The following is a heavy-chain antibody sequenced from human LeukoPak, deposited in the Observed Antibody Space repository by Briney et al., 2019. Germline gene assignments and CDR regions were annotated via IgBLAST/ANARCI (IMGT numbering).Heavy chain of an antibody. V-gene: IGHV4-38-2*01. Sequence: SETLSLTCGVSGYSISSGYYWGWSRQPPGKGLEWIGRIYHSGRSYYNPSLKSRVTMSVNTSRNQFSLKLRSVTAADTAVYYCARHPSDWYDVRNNWFDPWGQGILVTVSS. CDR1: GYSISSGYY. CDR3: ARHPSDWYDVRNNWFDP. CDR2: IYHSGRS. J-gene: IGHJ5*02. D-gene: IGHD1-1*01.